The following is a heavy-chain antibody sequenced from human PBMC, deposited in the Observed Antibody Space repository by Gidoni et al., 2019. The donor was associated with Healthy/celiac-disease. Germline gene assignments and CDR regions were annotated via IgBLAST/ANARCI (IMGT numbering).Heavy chain of an antibody. CDR1: GFSFSSYG. J-gene: IGHJ4*02. Sequence: QVQLVESGEGVVQPGCTLRPSCAASGFSFSSYGMHRVRQAPGKGLEWVAVIWYDGSNKYYADSVKGRFTISRDNSKNTLYLQMNSLRAEDTAVYYCARDGWELVRYYFDYWGQGTLVTVSS. V-gene: IGHV3-33*01. D-gene: IGHD1-26*01. CDR2: IWYDGSNK. CDR3: ARDGWELVRYYFDY.